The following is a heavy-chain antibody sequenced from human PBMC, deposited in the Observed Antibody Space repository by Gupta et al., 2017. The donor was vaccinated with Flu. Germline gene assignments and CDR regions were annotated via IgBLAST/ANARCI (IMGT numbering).Heavy chain of an antibody. V-gene: IGHV5-51*01. Sequence: IGWVRQMPGRGLEWMGIIYPGDSDTRYSPSFQGQVTISADKSLSTAYLQWSNLQASDTAMYYCARHYYDFTGFSNWYFDLWGRGTLVTVST. D-gene: IGHD3-22*01. CDR2: IYPGDSDT. CDR3: ARHYYDFTGFSNWYFDL. J-gene: IGHJ2*01.